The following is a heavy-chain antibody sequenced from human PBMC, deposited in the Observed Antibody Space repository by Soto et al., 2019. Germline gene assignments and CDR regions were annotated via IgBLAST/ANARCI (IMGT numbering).Heavy chain of an antibody. V-gene: IGHV4-59*01. D-gene: IGHD7-27*01. Sequence: SETLSLTCTVSGGSISSYYWSWIRQPPGKGLEWIGYIYYSGSTNYNPSLKSRVTISVDTSKNQFSLKLSSVTAADTAVHYCARAKNLGADYWGQGTLVTVSS. CDR1: GGSISSYY. J-gene: IGHJ4*02. CDR2: IYYSGST. CDR3: ARAKNLGADY.